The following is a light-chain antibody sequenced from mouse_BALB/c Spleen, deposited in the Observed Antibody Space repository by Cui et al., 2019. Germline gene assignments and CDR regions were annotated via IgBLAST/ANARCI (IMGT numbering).Light chain of an antibody. CDR3: QQWSSYPRT. CDR1: SSVSY. V-gene: IGKV4-55*01. Sequence: QIVLTQSPAIMSASPGEKVTMTCSASSSVSYMYWYQQKPGSSHKLLIYDTSNLASGVTVRFSGSVSGTSYSLTISRMEAEDAATYYCQQWSSYPRTFGGGTKLEIK. CDR2: DTS. J-gene: IGKJ1*01.